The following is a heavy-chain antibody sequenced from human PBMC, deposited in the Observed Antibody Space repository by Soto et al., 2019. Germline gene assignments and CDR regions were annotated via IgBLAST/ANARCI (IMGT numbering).Heavy chain of an antibody. CDR2: IYPGDSDT. D-gene: IGHD1-1*01. CDR3: ARLSRDWNDFLPWFDP. J-gene: IGHJ5*02. CDR1: GYSFTSYW. Sequence: PGESLKISCKGSGYSFTSYWIGWVRQMPGKGLEWMGIIYPGDSDTRYSPSFQGQVTISADKSISTAYLQWSSLKASDTAMYYCARLSRDWNDFLPWFDPWGQGTLVTVSS. V-gene: IGHV5-51*01.